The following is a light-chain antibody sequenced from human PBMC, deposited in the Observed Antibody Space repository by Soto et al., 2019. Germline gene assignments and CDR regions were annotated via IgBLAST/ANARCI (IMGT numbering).Light chain of an antibody. Sequence: DIQMTQSPSSLSASVGDRVTTTCRASQSISSFLNWYQQKPRKAPKLLIYAASGLQSGVPSRISGSGSGTDFTLTISGLQPEDSATYYCQQHYDTPYTFGQGTNLEI. V-gene: IGKV1-39*01. CDR1: QSISSF. J-gene: IGKJ2*01. CDR2: AAS. CDR3: QQHYDTPYT.